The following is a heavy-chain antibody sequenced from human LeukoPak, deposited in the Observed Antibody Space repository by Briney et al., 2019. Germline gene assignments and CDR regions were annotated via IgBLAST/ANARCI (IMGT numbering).Heavy chain of an antibody. CDR2: ISSSSSTI. CDR1: GGSISSSYW. Sequence: ETLSLTCAVSGGSISSSYWWSWIRQPPGKGLEWVSSISSSSSTIYYADSVKGRFTISRDNAKNSLYLQMNSLRAEDTAVYYCARDFNYGGNFDYWGQGTLVTVSS. J-gene: IGHJ4*02. D-gene: IGHD4-23*01. V-gene: IGHV3-48*01. CDR3: ARDFNYGGNFDY.